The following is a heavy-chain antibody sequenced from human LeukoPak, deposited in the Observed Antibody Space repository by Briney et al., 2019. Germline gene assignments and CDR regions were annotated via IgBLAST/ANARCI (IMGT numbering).Heavy chain of an antibody. J-gene: IGHJ4*02. D-gene: IGHD2-2*01. Sequence: GASVKVSCKASGGTFISYDISWVRQAPGQGLEWMGGIMPISGTANYAQKFQGRVTITSDKPTNTAYMEMSSLRSEYTAVYYCASGRTDIVVVPATLRNYYFDYWGQGTLVTVSS. CDR1: GGTFISYD. CDR2: IMPISGTA. V-gene: IGHV1-69*06. CDR3: ASGRTDIVVVPATLRNYYFDY.